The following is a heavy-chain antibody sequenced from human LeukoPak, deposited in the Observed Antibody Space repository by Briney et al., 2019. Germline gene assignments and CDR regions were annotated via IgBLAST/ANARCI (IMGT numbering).Heavy chain of an antibody. D-gene: IGHD4-17*01. CDR1: GGSISSGGYY. V-gene: IGHV4-30-2*01. CDR2: IYHSGST. CDR3: ARDHTYRNDYGDNNWFDP. J-gene: IGHJ5*02. Sequence: ASQTLSLTCTVSGGSISSGGYYWSWIRQPPGKGLEWIGYIYHSGSTYYNPSLKSRVTISVDRSKNQFSLKLSSVTAADTAVYYCARDHTYRNDYGDNNWFDPWGQGTLVAVSS.